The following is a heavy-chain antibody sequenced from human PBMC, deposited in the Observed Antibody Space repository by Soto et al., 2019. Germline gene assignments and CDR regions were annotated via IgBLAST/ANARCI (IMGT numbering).Heavy chain of an antibody. CDR2: ISGSGDST. CDR1: GFTFSSYA. Sequence: EVQLLESGGGLVQPGGSLRLSCAASGFTFSSYAMRWVRQAPGKGVEWVSGISGSGDSTYYADSVKGRFTTSRDNSKNTLYLQMNSLRAEDTAKCYCARRGSGSYCDYWGQGTLVTVSS. J-gene: IGHJ4*02. CDR3: ARRGSGSYCDY. V-gene: IGHV3-23*01. D-gene: IGHD1-26*01.